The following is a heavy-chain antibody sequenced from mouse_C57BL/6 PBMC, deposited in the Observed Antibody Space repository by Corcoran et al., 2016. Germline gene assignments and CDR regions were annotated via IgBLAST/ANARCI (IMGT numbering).Heavy chain of an antibody. CDR2: INPYNGGT. J-gene: IGHJ4*01. D-gene: IGHD2-1*01. V-gene: IGHV1-19*01. Sequence: EVQLQQSGPVLVKPGASVKMSCKASGYTFTDYYMNWVKQSHGKSLEWIGVINPYNGGTSYNQKFKGKATLTVDKSSSTAYMELNILTSEDSADYYWVRAHYGKNSRDYWGQGTSVTVSS. CDR1: GYTFTDYY. CDR3: VRAHYGKNSRDY.